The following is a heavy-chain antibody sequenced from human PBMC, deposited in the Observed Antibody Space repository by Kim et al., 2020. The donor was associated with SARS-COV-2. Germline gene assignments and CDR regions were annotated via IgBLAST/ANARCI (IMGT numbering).Heavy chain of an antibody. CDR3: ASADYYGSGYYGMDV. CDR1: GGSISSYY. V-gene: IGHV4-59*01. J-gene: IGHJ6*02. CDR2: IYYSGST. Sequence: SETLSLTCTVSGGSISSYYWSWIRQPPGKGLEWIGYIYYSGSTNYNPSLKSRVTISVDTSKNQFSLKLSSVTAADTAVYYCASADYYGSGYYGMDVWGQGTTVTVSS. D-gene: IGHD3-10*01.